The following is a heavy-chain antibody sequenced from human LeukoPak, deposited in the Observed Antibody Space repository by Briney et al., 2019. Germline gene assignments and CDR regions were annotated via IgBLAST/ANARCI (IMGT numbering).Heavy chain of an antibody. V-gene: IGHV4-31*03. CDR1: GGSISSGGYY. Sequence: SETLSLTCTVSGGSISSGGYYWSWIRQHPGKGLEWIGYIYYSGSTHYNPSLKSRVTIPVDTSKNQFSLKLSSVTAADTAVYYCARVNLQNNWFDPWGQGTLVTVSS. J-gene: IGHJ5*02. D-gene: IGHD1-1*01. CDR3: ARVNLQNNWFDP. CDR2: IYYSGST.